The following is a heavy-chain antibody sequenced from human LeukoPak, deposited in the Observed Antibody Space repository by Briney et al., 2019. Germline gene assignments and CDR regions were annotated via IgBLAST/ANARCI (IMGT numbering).Heavy chain of an antibody. CDR1: GFNFISSA. V-gene: IGHV1-58*02. CDR2: IVVGSGNT. CDR3: AAGEVGALSGGSDAFDI. D-gene: IGHD1-26*01. Sequence: SVRVSCKASGFNFISSAMQWVRQARGQRLEWIGWIVVGSGNTNYAQKFQERVTITRDMSTSTAYMELSSLRSEDTAVYYCAAGEVGALSGGSDAFDIWGQGTMVTVSS. J-gene: IGHJ3*02.